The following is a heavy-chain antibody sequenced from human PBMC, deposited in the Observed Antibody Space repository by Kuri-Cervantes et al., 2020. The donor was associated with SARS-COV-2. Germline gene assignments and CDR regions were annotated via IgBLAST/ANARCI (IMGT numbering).Heavy chain of an antibody. CDR3: ARGRGEGYCSGGSCHPGGKYYYYYYGMDV. CDR1: GGSFSGYY. V-gene: IGHV4-34*01. CDR2: INHSGST. J-gene: IGHJ6*02. Sequence: SETLSLTCAVYGGSFSGYYWSWIRQPPGKGLEWIGEINHSGSTNYNPSLKSRVTISVDTSKNQFSLKLSSVTAADTAVYYCARGRGEGYCSGGSCHPGGKYYYYYYGMDVWGQGTTVTVSS. D-gene: IGHD2-15*01.